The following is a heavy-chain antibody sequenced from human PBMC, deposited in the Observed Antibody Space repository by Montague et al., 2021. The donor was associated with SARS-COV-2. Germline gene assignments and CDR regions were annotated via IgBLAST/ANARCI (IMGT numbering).Heavy chain of an antibody. CDR3: ARLLLELSGDY. CDR1: GGSISGSNYY. V-gene: IGHV4-39*01. CDR2: IYYSGSI. Sequence: SETLSLTCTVSGGSISGSNYYWAWIRQPPGKGLEWIGSIYYSGSIYDNPSLKSRVSISVDTSKNQFSLKLSSVTAADTAVYYCARLLLELSGDYWGQGTLVTVSS. J-gene: IGHJ4*02. D-gene: IGHD1-7*01.